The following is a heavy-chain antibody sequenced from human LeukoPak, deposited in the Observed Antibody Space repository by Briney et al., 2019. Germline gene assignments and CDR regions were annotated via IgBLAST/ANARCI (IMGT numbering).Heavy chain of an antibody. V-gene: IGHV3-9*01. D-gene: IGHD6-19*01. Sequence: GGSLRLSCAASGFTFDDYAMHWVRQAPGKGLEWVSGISWNSGSIGYADSVKGRFTISRDNAKNTLYLQMNSLGAEDTALYYCAKDKEQWYSSGWPDYWGQGTLVTVSS. CDR2: ISWNSGSI. CDR3: AKDKEQWYSSGWPDY. CDR1: GFTFDDYA. J-gene: IGHJ4*02.